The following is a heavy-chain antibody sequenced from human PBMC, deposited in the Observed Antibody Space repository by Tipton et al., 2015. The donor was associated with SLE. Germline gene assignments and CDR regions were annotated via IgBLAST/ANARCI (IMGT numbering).Heavy chain of an antibody. V-gene: IGHV4-31*03. CDR2: MYYTGST. D-gene: IGHD7-27*01. CDR1: GGSISSGGYY. Sequence: TLSLTCTVSGGSISSGGYYWSWIRQDPGKGLEWMGHMYYTGSTYYNPSLKSRVTISVDTSKNQFSLKLSSVTAADTAVYYCARDPLGIRAFDIWGQGTMVTVSS. CDR3: ARDPLGIRAFDI. J-gene: IGHJ3*02.